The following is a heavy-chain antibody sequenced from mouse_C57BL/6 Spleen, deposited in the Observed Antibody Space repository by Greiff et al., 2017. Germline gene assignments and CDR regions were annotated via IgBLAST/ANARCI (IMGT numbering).Heavy chain of an antibody. D-gene: IGHD1-2*01. CDR2: IYPGDGDT. V-gene: IGHV1-82*01. J-gene: IGHJ2*01. Sequence: VQLQEPGPELVKPGASVKISCKASGYAFSSSWMNWVKQRPGKGLEWIGRIYPGDGDTNYNGKFKGKATLTADKSSSTAYMQLSSLTSEDSAVYFCARHGLFDYWGQGTTLTVSS. CDR3: ARHGLFDY. CDR1: GYAFSSSW.